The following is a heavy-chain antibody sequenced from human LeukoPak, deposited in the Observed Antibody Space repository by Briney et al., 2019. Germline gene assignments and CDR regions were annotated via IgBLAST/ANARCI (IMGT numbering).Heavy chain of an antibody. CDR1: GGTFSSYA. CDR3: ARAPHYDILTGQIIGIWFDP. Sequence: GASVKVSCKASGGTFSSYAISWVRQAPGQGLEWMGGIIPIFGTANYAQKFQGRVTITADESTSTAYMELSRLRSDDTAVYYCARAPHYDILTGQIIGIWFDPWGQGTLVTVSS. J-gene: IGHJ5*02. CDR2: IIPIFGTA. V-gene: IGHV1-69*13. D-gene: IGHD3-9*01.